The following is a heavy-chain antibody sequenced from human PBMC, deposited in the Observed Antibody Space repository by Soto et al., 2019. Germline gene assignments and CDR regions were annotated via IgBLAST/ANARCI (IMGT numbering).Heavy chain of an antibody. J-gene: IGHJ6*02. CDR3: VRGIGADYYYDMDV. Sequence: QVQLVESGRGVVQPGRSLRLSCAAPGLTFSSYAMHWVRQAPGKGLEWVAVISYDGSNKYYTDSVKGRFTISRDNSKNTLFLQMNSLRGEDTALYYCVRGIGADYYYDMDVWGQGTTVTVSS. D-gene: IGHD6-13*01. CDR2: ISYDGSNK. CDR1: GLTFSSYA. V-gene: IGHV3-30-3*01.